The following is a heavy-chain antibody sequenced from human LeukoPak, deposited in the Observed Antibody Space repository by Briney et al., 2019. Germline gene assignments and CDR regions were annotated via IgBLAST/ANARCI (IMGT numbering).Heavy chain of an antibody. V-gene: IGHV3-33*01. J-gene: IGHJ3*02. CDR1: GVTFGSHG. CDR2: IWYDGSNK. D-gene: IGHD1-7*01. Sequence: GVSLRLSCAASGVTFGSHGMHWVRQVPGKGLEWVAVIWYDGSNKYYADSVKGRFTISRDNSKNTLYLQMNSLRAEDTAVYYCARDELDAVDIWGQGTMVTVSS. CDR3: ARDELDAVDI.